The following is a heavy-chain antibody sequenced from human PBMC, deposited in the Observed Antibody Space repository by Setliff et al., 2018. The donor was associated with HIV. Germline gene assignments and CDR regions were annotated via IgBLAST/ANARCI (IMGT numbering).Heavy chain of an antibody. V-gene: IGHV4-4*02. CDR3: ASSQQQLNPPDS. Sequence: PSETLSLTRAVSGGSISSSNWWSWVRQPPGKGLEWIGEIYHTGSTNYNPSLKSRVTISVDKSNNHFSLKLSSVTAADTAVYYCASSQQQLNPPDSWGQGTLVTVSS. CDR2: IYHTGST. D-gene: IGHD6-13*01. CDR1: GGSISSSNW. J-gene: IGHJ5*01.